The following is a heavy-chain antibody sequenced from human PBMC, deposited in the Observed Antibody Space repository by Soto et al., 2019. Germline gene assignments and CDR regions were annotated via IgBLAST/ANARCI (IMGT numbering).Heavy chain of an antibody. J-gene: IGHJ1*01. CDR1: GFSFSYYG. D-gene: IGHD3-22*01. Sequence: GGSLRLSCAASGFSFSYYGMHWVRQAPGKGLEWVAFISFDGSNKDYADSVKGRFTVSRDSSKNTLYLQMNSLRAEDTAVYFCANSRGNSVSEYLQHWGQGTLVTVSS. CDR2: ISFDGSNK. V-gene: IGHV3-30*18. CDR3: ANSRGNSVSEYLQH.